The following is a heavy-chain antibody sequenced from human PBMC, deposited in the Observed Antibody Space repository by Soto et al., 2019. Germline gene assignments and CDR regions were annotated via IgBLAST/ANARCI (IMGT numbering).Heavy chain of an antibody. V-gene: IGHV1-18*01. CDR3: ARDWSATVTTDAFDI. Sequence: GAPVKGSCKASGYTLSCHGISPGRHGPRQGLEWMGWISAYNGNTNYAQKLPGRVTMTTDTSTRTAYMELRSLRSDDTAVYYCARDWSATVTTDAFDIWGQGTMVTVSS. CDR1: GYTLSCHG. CDR2: ISAYNGNT. J-gene: IGHJ3*02. D-gene: IGHD4-17*01.